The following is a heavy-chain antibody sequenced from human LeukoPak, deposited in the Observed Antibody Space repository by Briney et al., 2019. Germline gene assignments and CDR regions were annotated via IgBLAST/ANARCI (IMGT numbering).Heavy chain of an antibody. Sequence: PGGTLRLSCAASGFTFSSYGRSWVRQAPGKGLEWVSAINGSGGSTYYAASVKGRFTISRDNSKNTLYVQMNSLSAEDTAVYYCARGYGDYGGIPFDYWGQGTLVTVSS. V-gene: IGHV3-23*01. CDR1: GFTFSSYG. J-gene: IGHJ4*02. CDR2: INGSGGST. D-gene: IGHD4-23*01. CDR3: ARGYGDYGGIPFDY.